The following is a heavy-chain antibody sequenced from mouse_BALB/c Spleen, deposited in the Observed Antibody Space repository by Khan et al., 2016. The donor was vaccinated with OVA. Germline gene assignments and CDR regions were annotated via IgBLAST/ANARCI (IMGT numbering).Heavy chain of an antibody. D-gene: IGHD2-1*01. Sequence: QVQLQQSGAELVKPGASVKLSCKTFGYTFTNYWIQWVKQRPGQGLGWIGEIFPGTGTTYYNENFKAKATLTIDTSSSTAYMQLSSLTSEDSAVYFCARGYFGNYEFAYWGQGTLVTVSA. J-gene: IGHJ3*01. CDR1: GYTFTNYW. V-gene: IGHV1S132*01. CDR3: ARGYFGNYEFAY. CDR2: IFPGTGTT.